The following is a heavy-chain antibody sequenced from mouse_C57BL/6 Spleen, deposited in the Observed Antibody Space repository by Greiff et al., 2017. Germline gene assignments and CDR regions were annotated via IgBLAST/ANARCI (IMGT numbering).Heavy chain of an antibody. Sequence: QVQLQQPGAELVKPGASVKMSCKASGYTFTSYWITWVKQRPGQGLEWIGDIYPGSGSTNYNEKFKSKATLTVDTSSSTAYMQLSSLTSEDTAVYYCARRGGNTLYAMDYWGQGTSVTVSS. V-gene: IGHV1-55*01. J-gene: IGHJ4*01. CDR3: ARRGGNTLYAMDY. D-gene: IGHD1-1*02. CDR1: GYTFTSYW. CDR2: IYPGSGST.